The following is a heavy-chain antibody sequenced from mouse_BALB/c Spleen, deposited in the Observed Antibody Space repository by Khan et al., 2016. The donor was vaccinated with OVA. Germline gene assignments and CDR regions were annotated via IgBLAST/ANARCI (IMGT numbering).Heavy chain of an antibody. CDR3: ARSTYRYDFAY. V-gene: IGHV3-8*02. J-gene: IGHJ3*01. D-gene: IGHD2-14*01. CDR1: GDSITSGY. CDR2: MIYSGNT. Sequence: EVQLQESRPSLVKPSQTLSLTCSVTGDSITSGYWSWIRKFPGNKLEYMGYMIYSGNTSYNPSLNSRISITRPTAKNQYYLQLNAVTTEYTATYDCARSTYRYDFAYWGQGTLVTVSA.